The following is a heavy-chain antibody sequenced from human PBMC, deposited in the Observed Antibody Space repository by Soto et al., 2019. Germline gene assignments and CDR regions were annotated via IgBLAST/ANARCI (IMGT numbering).Heavy chain of an antibody. CDR1: GYSVTSYD. V-gene: IGHV1-8*01. J-gene: IGHJ6*02. Sequence: ASGKISCKASGYSVTSYDIDWVRQATGQGLEWMGWMNPNSGNTGYAQKFQGRVTMTRNTSISTAYMELSSLRSEDTAVYYCARAPSGWYGMDVWGQGTTVTVSS. CDR3: ARAPSGWYGMDV. D-gene: IGHD6-19*01. CDR2: MNPNSGNT.